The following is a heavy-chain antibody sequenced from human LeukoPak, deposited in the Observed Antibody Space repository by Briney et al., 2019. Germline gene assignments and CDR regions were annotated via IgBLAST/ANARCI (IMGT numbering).Heavy chain of an antibody. J-gene: IGHJ4*02. CDR2: ISYDGNNK. Sequence: GGSLRLSCAASGFTFSDFALHWVRQAPGKGLEWASVISYDGNNKYYAHSVKGRFTISRDNSKNTLYLQMNSLRAEDTAVYYCAGTVGIVGATTGIDYWGQGTLVTVSS. V-gene: IGHV3-30-3*01. CDR1: GFTFSDFA. CDR3: AGTVGIVGATTGIDY. D-gene: IGHD1-26*01.